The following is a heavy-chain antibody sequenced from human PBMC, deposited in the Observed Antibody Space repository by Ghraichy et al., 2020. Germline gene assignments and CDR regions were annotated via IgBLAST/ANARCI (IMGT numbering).Heavy chain of an antibody. J-gene: IGHJ4*02. Sequence: GGSLRLSCVASGFTFSSYWMHWVRQAPGKGLMWVSGISTEGSNIRSADSVKGRFTISRSNADNTVYLQINSLRAEDTAVYYCARGSGYYYFDYWGQGTLVTVSS. V-gene: IGHV3-74*01. CDR1: GFTFSSYW. CDR2: ISTEGSNI. D-gene: IGHD3-22*01. CDR3: ARGSGYYYFDY.